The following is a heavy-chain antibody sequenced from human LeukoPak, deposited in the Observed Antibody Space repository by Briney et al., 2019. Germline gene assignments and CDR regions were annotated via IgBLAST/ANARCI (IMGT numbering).Heavy chain of an antibody. Sequence: ASVKVSCKASGYTFTGYYMHWVRQAPGQGLEWMGWINPNSGGTNYAQRFQGWVTMTRDTSISTAYMELSRLRSDDTAVYYCARATRIAVAGHLGYWGQGTLVTVSS. CDR3: ARATRIAVAGHLGY. CDR1: GYTFTGYY. CDR2: INPNSGGT. J-gene: IGHJ4*02. V-gene: IGHV1-2*04. D-gene: IGHD6-19*01.